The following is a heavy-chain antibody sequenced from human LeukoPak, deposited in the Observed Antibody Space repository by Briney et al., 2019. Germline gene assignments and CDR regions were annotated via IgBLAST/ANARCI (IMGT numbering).Heavy chain of an antibody. D-gene: IGHD6-19*01. CDR3: ASHSDWKLDY. Sequence: GGSLRLSCAASGFTFSSYWMHWVRHAPGKGLVWVSRINTDGRITNYADSVKGRFTISRDNAKNTLFLQMNSLRAEDTALYYCASHSDWKLDYWGQGTLVTVSS. J-gene: IGHJ4*02. CDR1: GFTFSSYW. V-gene: IGHV3-74*01. CDR2: INTDGRIT.